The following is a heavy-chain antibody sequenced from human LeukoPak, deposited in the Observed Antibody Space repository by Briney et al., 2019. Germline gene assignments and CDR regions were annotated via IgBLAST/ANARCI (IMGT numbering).Heavy chain of an antibody. D-gene: IGHD3-10*01. J-gene: IGHJ4*02. CDR3: EKDGWPRAHYYGSGSYSSTPDY. V-gene: IGHV3-30*18. CDR1: GFTFSSYG. CDR2: ISYDGSNK. Sequence: PGGSLRLSCAASGFTFSSYGMHWVRQAPGKGLEWVAVISYDGSNKYYAHSVKGRFTISRDKSKNTLYLKMYSLRAEDTAVYYCEKDGWPRAHYYGSGSYSSTPDYWGQGTLVTVSS.